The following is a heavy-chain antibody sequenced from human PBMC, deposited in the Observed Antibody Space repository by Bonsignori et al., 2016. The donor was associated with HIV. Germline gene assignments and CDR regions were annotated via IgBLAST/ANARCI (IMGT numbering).Heavy chain of an antibody. CDR2: ISGSGGST. CDR1: GFTFSSYA. J-gene: IGHJ5*02. CDR3: AKDPKAPIDCSSTSCSYRANWFDP. D-gene: IGHD2-2*01. V-gene: IGHV3-23*01. Sequence: GESLKISCAASGFTFSSYAMSWVRQAPGKGLEWVSAISGSGGSTYYADSVKGRFTISRDNSKNTLYLQMNSLRAEDTAVYYCAKDPKAPIDCSSTSCSYRANWFDPWGQGTLVTVSS.